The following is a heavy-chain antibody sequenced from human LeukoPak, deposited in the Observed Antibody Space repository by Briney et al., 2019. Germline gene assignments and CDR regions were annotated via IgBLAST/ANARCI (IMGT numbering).Heavy chain of an antibody. J-gene: IGHJ4*02. D-gene: IGHD5-24*01. V-gene: IGHV3-23*01. CDR1: GFTFTSYA. CDR3: AKDPRVGSRVATPCH. CDR2: IIGSGGST. Sequence: GGSLRLSCAASGFTFTSYAMSWVRQAPGKGLEWVPAIIGSGGSTYYADSVKGRFTISRDNSKSTLFLQMNSLRAEDTAVYYCAKDPRVGSRVATPCHWGQGTLVTVSS.